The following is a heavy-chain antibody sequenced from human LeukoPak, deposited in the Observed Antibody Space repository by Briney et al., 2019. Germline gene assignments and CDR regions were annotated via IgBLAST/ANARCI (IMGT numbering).Heavy chain of an antibody. J-gene: IGHJ3*02. CDR2: IYTSGST. Sequence: SETLSLTYTVSGGSISSGSYYWSWIRQPAGKGLVWIGRIYTSGSTNYNPSLKSRVTISVDTSKNQFSLKLSSVTAADTAVYYCARDRGYSYGYDAFDIWGQGTMVTVSS. D-gene: IGHD5-18*01. CDR1: GGSISSGSYY. V-gene: IGHV4-61*02. CDR3: ARDRGYSYGYDAFDI.